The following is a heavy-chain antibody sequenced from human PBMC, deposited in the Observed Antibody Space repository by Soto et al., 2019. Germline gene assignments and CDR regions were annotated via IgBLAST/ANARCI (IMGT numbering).Heavy chain of an antibody. V-gene: IGHV1-3*01. CDR3: ARDPEYLANYYYYGMDV. D-gene: IGHD6-6*01. CDR2: IDAGNGNT. Sequence: GASVKVSCKASGYTFTSYAMHWVRQAPGQRLEWMGWIDAGNGNTKYSQKFQGRVTITRDTSASTAYMELSSLRSEDTAVYYCARDPEYLANYYYYGMDVWGQGTTVTVSS. CDR1: GYTFTSYA. J-gene: IGHJ6*02.